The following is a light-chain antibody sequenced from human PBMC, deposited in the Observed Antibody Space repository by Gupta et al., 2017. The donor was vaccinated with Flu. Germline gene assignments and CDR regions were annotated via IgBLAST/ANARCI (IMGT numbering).Light chain of an antibody. CDR1: QSVSSN. Sequence: IVMTQSPATLSVSPGERATLSCRASQSVSSNLAWYQQKPGQAPRLLIYGASTRATGIPARFSGSGSGTEFTLTICSLQSEDFAVYYCQQYNNWPPRDSFGQGTKLEIK. CDR2: GAS. J-gene: IGKJ2*03. CDR3: QQYNNWPPRDS. V-gene: IGKV3-15*01.